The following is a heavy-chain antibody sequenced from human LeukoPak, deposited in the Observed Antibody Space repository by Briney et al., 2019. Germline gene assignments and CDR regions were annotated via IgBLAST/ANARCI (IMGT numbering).Heavy chain of an antibody. CDR2: IYYSGIT. CDR3: ARSAVKFGAFDV. V-gene: IGHV4-39*02. J-gene: IGHJ3*01. Sequence: DTLSLTCTVSGDSISGCSYYWDWIRQSPGTVLEWIGSIYYSGITYSNPSLENRVTISVDTSKSHFSLKVTSVTAADTAVYFRARSAVKFGAFDVWGQGTTVTASS. CDR1: GDSISGCSYY. D-gene: IGHD3-10*01.